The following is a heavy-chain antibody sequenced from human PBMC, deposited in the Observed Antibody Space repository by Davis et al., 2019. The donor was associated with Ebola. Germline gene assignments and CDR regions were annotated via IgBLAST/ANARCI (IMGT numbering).Heavy chain of an antibody. CDR3: AKLMDIVVVVAAPFDY. D-gene: IGHD2-15*01. Sequence: GESLKISRAASGFNFSGSAMHWVRQASGKGLEWVAVIWYDGSNKYYADSVKGRFTISRDNSKNTLYLQMNSLRAEDTAVYYCAKLMDIVVVVAAPFDYWGQGTLVTVSS. J-gene: IGHJ4*02. V-gene: IGHV3-30*02. CDR2: IWYDGSNK. CDR1: GFNFSGSA.